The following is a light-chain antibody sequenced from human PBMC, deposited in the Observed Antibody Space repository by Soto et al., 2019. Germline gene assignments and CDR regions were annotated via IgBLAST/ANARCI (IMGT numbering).Light chain of an antibody. J-gene: IGKJ4*01. V-gene: IGKV1-33*01. CDR3: QQYDDLPLT. CDR1: RDIAHY. CDR2: DAS. Sequence: DIQLTQSPSSLSASVGDRITITCQASRDIAHYLSWYQQKPGKAPQLLVYDASKLQTGVRSRFSGSASGTDFTFAISSLQPEDRATYFRQQYDDLPLTFGGGTKVEIK.